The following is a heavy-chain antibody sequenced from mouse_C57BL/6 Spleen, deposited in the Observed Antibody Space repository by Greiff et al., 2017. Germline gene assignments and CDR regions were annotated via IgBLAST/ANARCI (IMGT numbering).Heavy chain of an antibody. CDR2: ISSGGSYT. CDR1: GFTFSSYG. D-gene: IGHD3-3*01. CDR3: ASLQGRSYYFDY. J-gene: IGHJ2*01. Sequence: EVHLVESGGDLVKPGGSLKLSCAASGFTFSSYGMSWVRQTPDKRLEWVATISSGGSYTYYPDSVKGRFTISRDNAKNTLYLQMSSLKSEDTAMYCCASLQGRSYYFDYWGQGTTLTVSS. V-gene: IGHV5-6*01.